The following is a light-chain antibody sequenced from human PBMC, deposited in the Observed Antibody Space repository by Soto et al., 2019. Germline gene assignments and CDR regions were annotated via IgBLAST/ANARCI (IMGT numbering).Light chain of an antibody. V-gene: IGKV3-20*01. CDR3: QHYGSSPT. CDR1: QSVSRSY. CDR2: GAS. Sequence: EIVLTQSPGTLSLSPGERATLSCRASQSVSRSYFSWYQQKPGQAPRLLIYGASARATGIPDRFSGSGSGTDSTLTISRLEPEDFAVYYCQHYGSSPTFGGGTKVEIK. J-gene: IGKJ4*01.